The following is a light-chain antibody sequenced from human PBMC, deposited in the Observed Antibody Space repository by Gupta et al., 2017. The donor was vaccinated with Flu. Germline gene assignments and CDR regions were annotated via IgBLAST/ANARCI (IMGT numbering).Light chain of an antibody. J-gene: IGKJ3*01. V-gene: IGKV3-20*01. CDR1: QCVSSSY. CDR2: GAS. Sequence: EIVLTQSPGTLSLSPGERAPLSCRASQCVSSSYLAWYQQKPGQAPRLLIYGASSRATGIPDRFSGSGSGTDFTLTISRLEPEDFAVYYCQQYGSPRFTFGPGTKVDIK. CDR3: QQYGSPRFT.